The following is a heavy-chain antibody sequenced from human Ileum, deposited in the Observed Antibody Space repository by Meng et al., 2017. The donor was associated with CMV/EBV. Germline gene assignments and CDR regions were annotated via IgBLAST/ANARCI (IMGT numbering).Heavy chain of an antibody. D-gene: IGHD3-16*01. J-gene: IGHJ4*02. CDR1: GFTFSNAW. CDR3: SKGWGEDY. CDR2: IKSKTDGETI. V-gene: IGHV3-15*01. Sequence: GESLKISCAASGFTFSNAWMSWVRQAPGKGLEWVGRIKSKTDGETIDYAAPVKGRFTISRDESKNTLYLQMDSLNTEDTAVYYCSKGWGEDYWGQGTLVTVSS.